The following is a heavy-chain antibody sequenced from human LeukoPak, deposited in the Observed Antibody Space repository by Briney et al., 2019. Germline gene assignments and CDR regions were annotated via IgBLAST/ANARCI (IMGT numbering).Heavy chain of an antibody. J-gene: IGHJ4*02. V-gene: IGHV1-2*02. CDR2: INPNSGGT. Sequence: ASVKVSCKASGYTFTGYYMHWVRQAPGQGLEWMGWINPNSGGTNYAQKFQGRVTMTGDTSISTAYMELSRLRSDDTAVYYCAGHIVVVPAAISEPLDYWGQGTLVTVSS. D-gene: IGHD2-2*01. CDR1: GYTFTGYY. CDR3: AGHIVVVPAAISEPLDY.